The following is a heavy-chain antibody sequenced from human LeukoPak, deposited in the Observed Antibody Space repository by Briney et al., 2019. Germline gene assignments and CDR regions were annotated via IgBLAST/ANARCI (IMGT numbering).Heavy chain of an antibody. J-gene: IGHJ5*02. CDR1: GGSFSSYY. CDR2: IYYSGST. CDR3: ARHRSSGPGTVWFDP. D-gene: IGHD6-19*01. V-gene: IGHV4-39*01. Sequence: PSETLSLTCAVYGGSFSSYYWGWIRQPPGKGLEWIGSIYYSGSTYYNPSLKSRVTISVDTSKNQFSLKLSSVTAADTAVYYCARHRSSGPGTVWFDPWGQGTLVTVSS.